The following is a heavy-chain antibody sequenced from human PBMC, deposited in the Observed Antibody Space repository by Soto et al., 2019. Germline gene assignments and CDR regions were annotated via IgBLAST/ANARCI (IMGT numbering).Heavy chain of an antibody. CDR3: ARSNRPYSMDSSGSQSVAFYS. J-gene: IGHJ3*02. CDR2: INPSGGST. CDR1: GYTFTSYY. Sequence: GASVQVSCKASGYTFTSYYMHWVRQAPGQGLEWMGIINPSGGSTSYAQKFQGRVTMTRDTSTSTVYMELSSLRSEDTAVYYCARSNRPYSMDSSGSQSVAFYSWGKGAMVT. D-gene: IGHD3-22*01. V-gene: IGHV1-46*01.